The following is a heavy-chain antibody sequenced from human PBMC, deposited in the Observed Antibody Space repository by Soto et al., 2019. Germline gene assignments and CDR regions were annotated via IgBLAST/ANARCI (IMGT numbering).Heavy chain of an antibody. CDR1: GFTFSHYG. CDR2: ISASGGGT. V-gene: IGHV3-23*01. CDR3: AKDQGYYYYMDV. D-gene: IGHD2-15*01. Sequence: EAQLLGSGGGLVQPGGSLRLSCAASGFTFSHYGMTWVRQAPGKGLEWVSSISASGGGTYYADSVKGRFTISRDNSKNTLYLQINSLSAEDTAIYYCAKDQGYYYYMDVWGKGTTVTVSS. J-gene: IGHJ6*03.